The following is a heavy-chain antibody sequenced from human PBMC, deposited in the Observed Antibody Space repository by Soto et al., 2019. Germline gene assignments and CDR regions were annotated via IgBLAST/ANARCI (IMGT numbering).Heavy chain of an antibody. CDR3: ASSPRGYCSSTSCRELGNYYGMDV. J-gene: IGHJ6*01. D-gene: IGHD2-2*01. Sequence: PGESLKISCKGSGYSFTSYWIGWVRQMPGKGLEWMGIIYPGDSDTRYSPSFQGHVTISADKSISTAYLQWSSLKASDTAMYYCASSPRGYCSSTSCRELGNYYGMDVWRQGTTVTVSS. CDR2: IYPGDSDT. V-gene: IGHV5-51*01. CDR1: GYSFTSYW.